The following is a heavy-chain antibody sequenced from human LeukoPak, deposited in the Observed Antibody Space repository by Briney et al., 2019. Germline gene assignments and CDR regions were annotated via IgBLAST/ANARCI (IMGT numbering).Heavy chain of an antibody. D-gene: IGHD3-22*01. Sequence: SETLSLTCTVSGYSISSGYYWGWIRQPPGKGLEWIGNIYPTGSTYYNPSLKSRVTISVETSKNHFSLKLRSVTAADTAVYYCARVTGYMIEDYFDYWGQGTLVTVSS. V-gene: IGHV4-38-2*02. J-gene: IGHJ4*02. CDR1: GYSISSGYY. CDR2: IYPTGST. CDR3: ARVTGYMIEDYFDY.